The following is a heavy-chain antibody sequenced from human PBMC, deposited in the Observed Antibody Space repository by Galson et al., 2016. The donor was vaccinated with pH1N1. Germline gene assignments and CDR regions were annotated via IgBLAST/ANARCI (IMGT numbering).Heavy chain of an antibody. CDR1: GGTLSSYA. J-gene: IGHJ4*02. Sequence: SVKVSCKASGGTLSSYAISWVRQAPGQGLQWMGWINPYDGNTNYAQKFQGRVTLTTDTSINRVYMELSRLRSDDTAIYYCARVLRTVVFDFWGQGTPVTVSS. D-gene: IGHD2-15*01. CDR2: INPYDGNT. V-gene: IGHV1-18*01. CDR3: ARVLRTVVFDF.